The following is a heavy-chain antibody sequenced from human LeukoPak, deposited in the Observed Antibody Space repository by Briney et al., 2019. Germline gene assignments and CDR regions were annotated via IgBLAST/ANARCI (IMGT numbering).Heavy chain of an antibody. CDR1: GGSISSSRSS. J-gene: IGHJ4*02. Sequence: SETLSLTCTVSGGSISSSRSSWGWIRQPPGKGLEWIGSIYYSGSTYYNPSLKSRVTISLDTSKNQFSLKLTAADTAVYYCARDNSGYYFDYWGQGILVTVSS. CDR2: IYYSGST. CDR3: ARDNSGYYFDY. V-gene: IGHV4-39*07. D-gene: IGHD7-27*01.